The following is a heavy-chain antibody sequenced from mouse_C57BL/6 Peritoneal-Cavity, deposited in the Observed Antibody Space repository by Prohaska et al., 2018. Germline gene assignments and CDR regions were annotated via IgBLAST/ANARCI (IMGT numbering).Heavy chain of an antibody. CDR3: MRYGNYWYFYV. D-gene: IGHD2-1*01. CDR2: INSDGSAI. CDR1: GFTFSGFW. J-gene: IGHJ1*03. Sequence: EVQLLETGGGLVQPGGSRGLSCEGSGFTFSGFWMSWVRQTPGKTLELIGDINSDGSAINYAPSIKYRFTIFRDNDKSILYLQMSNVRSEDKATYFCMRYGNYWYFYVGGTGNKV. V-gene: IGHV11-2*01.